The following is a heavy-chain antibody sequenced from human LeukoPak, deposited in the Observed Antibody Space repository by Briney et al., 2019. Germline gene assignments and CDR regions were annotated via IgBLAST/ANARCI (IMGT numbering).Heavy chain of an antibody. CDR2: IRYDAVNK. Sequence: GGSLRLSCTASGFTFSDFGMHWVRQAPGKGLEWVAFIRYDAVNKYYVGSVEGRFTLSGDNSKTTVYLQMNSLRAEDTAVYYCARDRSGFYSIDQWGQGTLVTVSP. V-gene: IGHV3-30*02. CDR1: GFTFSDFG. D-gene: IGHD5-12*01. CDR3: ARDRSGFYSIDQ. J-gene: IGHJ4*02.